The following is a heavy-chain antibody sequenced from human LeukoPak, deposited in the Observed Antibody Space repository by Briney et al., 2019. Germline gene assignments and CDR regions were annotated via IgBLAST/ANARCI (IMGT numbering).Heavy chain of an antibody. Sequence: GGSLRLSCAASGFTFSTYWIHWVRQAPGKGLVWVSHINGDGSSTSYADSVKGRFAISRDNAKNSLYLQMNSLRAEDTGVYYCARGAGRGIDFWGLGTLVSVSS. D-gene: IGHD1-1*01. V-gene: IGHV3-74*01. CDR3: ARGAGRGIDF. CDR2: INGDGSST. CDR1: GFTFSTYW. J-gene: IGHJ4*02.